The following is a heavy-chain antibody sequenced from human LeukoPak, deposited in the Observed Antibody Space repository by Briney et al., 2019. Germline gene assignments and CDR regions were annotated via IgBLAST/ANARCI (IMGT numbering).Heavy chain of an antibody. Sequence: PSETLSLTCAVYGGSFSGYYWSWIRQPPGKGLEWIGEINHSGSTNYNPSLKSRVTISVDTSKNQFSLKLSSVTAADTAVYYCARVEFQANYYDSSGDYFDYRGQGTLVTVSS. CDR3: ARVEFQANYYDSSGDYFDY. CDR1: GGSFSGYY. V-gene: IGHV4-34*01. CDR2: INHSGST. J-gene: IGHJ4*02. D-gene: IGHD3-22*01.